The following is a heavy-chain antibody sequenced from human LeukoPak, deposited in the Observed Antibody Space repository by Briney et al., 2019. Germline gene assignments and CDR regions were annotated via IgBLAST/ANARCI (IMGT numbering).Heavy chain of an antibody. V-gene: IGHV3-23*01. Sequence: GGSLRLSCAASGFTFSSYAMSWVRQAPGKGLEWVSAISGSGGSTYYADSVKGRFTISRGNSKNTLYLQMNSLRAEDTAVYYCAKEVYYYDSSGCYPAEYFQHWGQGTLVTVSS. J-gene: IGHJ1*01. CDR1: GFTFSSYA. CDR2: ISGSGGST. D-gene: IGHD3-22*01. CDR3: AKEVYYYDSSGCYPAEYFQH.